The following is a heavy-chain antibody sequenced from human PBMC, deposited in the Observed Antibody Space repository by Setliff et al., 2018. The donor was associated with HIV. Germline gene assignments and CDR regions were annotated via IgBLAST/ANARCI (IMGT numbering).Heavy chain of an antibody. J-gene: IGHJ4*02. Sequence: PSETLSLTCAVSGFSINSGYYWGWIRQPPGKGLEWIGSIYQTGTTYYNPSLKSRVTISVDTSQNQFSLRLSSVTAADTAVYYCARGSGRFCSGGRCSAFDYWGQGTLVT. CDR3: ARGSGRFCSGGRCSAFDY. D-gene: IGHD2-15*01. CDR2: IYQTGTT. V-gene: IGHV4-38-2*01. CDR1: GFSINSGYY.